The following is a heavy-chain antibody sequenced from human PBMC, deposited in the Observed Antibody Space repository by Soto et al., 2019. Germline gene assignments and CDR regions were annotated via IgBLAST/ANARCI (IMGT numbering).Heavy chain of an antibody. D-gene: IGHD2-2*01. Sequence: LRLSCAASGFTVSSNYMSWVRQAPGKGLEWVSVIYSGGSTYYADSVKGRFTISRDNSKNTLYLQMNSLRAEDTAVYYCARGIVVVPAAANDAFDIWGQGTMVTVSS. J-gene: IGHJ3*02. CDR2: IYSGGST. CDR3: ARGIVVVPAAANDAFDI. CDR1: GFTVSSNY. V-gene: IGHV3-53*01.